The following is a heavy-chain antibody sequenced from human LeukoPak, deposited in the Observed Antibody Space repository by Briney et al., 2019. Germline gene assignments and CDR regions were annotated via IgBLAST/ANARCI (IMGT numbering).Heavy chain of an antibody. D-gene: IGHD6-13*01. Sequence: SETLSLTCTVSGGSISSYYWGWIRQPPGKGLEWIGSIYHSGSTYYNPSLKSRVTISVDTSKNQFSLKLSSVTAADTAVYYCARDRAAYYYYYYMDVWGKGTTVTVSS. CDR3: ARDRAAYYYYYYMDV. CDR1: GGSISSYY. CDR2: IYHSGST. V-gene: IGHV4-38-2*02. J-gene: IGHJ6*03.